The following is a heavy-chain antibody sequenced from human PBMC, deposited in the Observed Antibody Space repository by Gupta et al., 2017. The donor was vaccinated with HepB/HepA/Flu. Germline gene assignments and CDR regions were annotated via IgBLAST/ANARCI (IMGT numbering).Heavy chain of an antibody. D-gene: IGHD6-19*01. CDR1: GGSISSSNYY. V-gene: IGHV4-39*01. CDR2: LYYGGIT. J-gene: IGHJ4*02. CDR3: ATLVNMYNSAGYEGG. Sequence: QLQLQESGPGLVKPSETLSLTCTASGGSISSSNYYWVWIRQPPGKGLAWLGTLYYGGITYYNPSLNARVTIYVATSKNQFSLKLTSGTAADTAFHYCATLVNMYNSAGYEGGWGQGTLVTVSS.